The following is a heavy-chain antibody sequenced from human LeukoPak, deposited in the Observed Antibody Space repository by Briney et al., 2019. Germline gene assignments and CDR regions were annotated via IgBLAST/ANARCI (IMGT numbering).Heavy chain of an antibody. CDR2: IYNSGKT. D-gene: IGHD3-10*01. CDR1: GDSISSGGYY. CDR3: ARGSYYYGSHDAFDI. Sequence: SETLSLTCTVSGDSISSGGYYWDWIRQHPGKGLEWIGYIYNSGKTYYNPSLQTRLSISVDTSNNQFSLGLNSVTVADTAVYFCARGSYYYGSHDAFDIWGHGTMVTVSS. J-gene: IGHJ3*02. V-gene: IGHV4-31*03.